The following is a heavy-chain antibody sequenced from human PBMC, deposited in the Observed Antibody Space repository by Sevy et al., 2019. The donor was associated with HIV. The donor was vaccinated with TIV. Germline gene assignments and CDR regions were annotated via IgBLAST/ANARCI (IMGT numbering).Heavy chain of an antibody. CDR1: GFTFSRYS. J-gene: IGHJ5*02. V-gene: IGHV3-21*01. D-gene: IGHD6-13*01. CDR2: ISSSGHYI. CDR3: VRWDYSTSGNWFDP. Sequence: GGSLRLSCGASGFTFSRYSMNWVRQAPGKGLEWVSYISSSGHYIQYADSVRGRFTISRDNARDSLVLQMNSLRAEDTAVYFCVRWDYSTSGNWFDPWGQGTLVTVSS.